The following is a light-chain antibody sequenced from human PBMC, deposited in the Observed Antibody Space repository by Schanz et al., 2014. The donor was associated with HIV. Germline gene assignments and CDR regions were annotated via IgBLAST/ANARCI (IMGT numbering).Light chain of an antibody. CDR2: AAS. Sequence: DIQLTQSPSFLSASVGDRVTLTCRASQGISSYLAWYQQKPGKAPKLLIYAASTLQSGVPSRFSGSGSGTDFTLTISSLQPEDFATYYCLQDYNYRWTFGQGTKVEIK. CDR3: LQDYNYRWT. J-gene: IGKJ1*01. V-gene: IGKV1-9*01. CDR1: QGISSY.